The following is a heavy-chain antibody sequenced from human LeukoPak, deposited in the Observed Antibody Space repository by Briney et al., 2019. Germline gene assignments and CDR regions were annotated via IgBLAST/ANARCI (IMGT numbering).Heavy chain of an antibody. Sequence: GRTLRLSCAASRFTFRSYEMNWVRQAPGKGLGWVSYISSSGSTIYYADSVKGRFTISRDNAKNSLYLQMNSLRAEDTAVYYCAELGITMIGGVWGKGTTVTISS. J-gene: IGHJ6*04. D-gene: IGHD3-10*02. CDR1: RFTFRSYE. CDR3: AELGITMIGGV. CDR2: ISSSGSTI. V-gene: IGHV3-48*03.